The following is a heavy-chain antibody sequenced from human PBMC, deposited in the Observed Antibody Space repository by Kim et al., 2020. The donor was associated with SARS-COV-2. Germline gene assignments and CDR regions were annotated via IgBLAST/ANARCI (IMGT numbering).Heavy chain of an antibody. J-gene: IGHJ6*03. CDR1: GYTFTSYG. D-gene: IGHD6-6*01. CDR2: ISAYNGNT. CDR3: ARVSAAQQLAAVDYYYYYMDV. Sequence: ASVKVSCKASGYTFTSYGISWVRQAPGQGLEWMGWISAYNGNTNYAQKLQGRVTMTTDTSTSTAYMELRSLRSDDTAVYYCARVSAAQQLAAVDYYYYYMDVWGKGTTVTVSS. V-gene: IGHV1-18*01.